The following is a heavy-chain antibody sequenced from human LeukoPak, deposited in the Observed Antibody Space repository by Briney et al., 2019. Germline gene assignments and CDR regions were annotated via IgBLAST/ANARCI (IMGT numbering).Heavy chain of an antibody. V-gene: IGHV3-30*03. CDR1: GFTFSSYG. Sequence: GGSLRLSCAASGFTFSSYGIHWVRQAPGKGLEWVAVISYDGINKYYADSVKGRFTISRDNSKNTLYLQMNSLRDEDTAVYYCVTGLDSRGNSWGQGTLVTVSS. J-gene: IGHJ4*02. CDR2: ISYDGINK. D-gene: IGHD1-26*01. CDR3: VTGLDSRGNS.